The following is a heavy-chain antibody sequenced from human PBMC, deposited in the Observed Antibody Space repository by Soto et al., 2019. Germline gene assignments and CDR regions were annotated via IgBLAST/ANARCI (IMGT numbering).Heavy chain of an antibody. V-gene: IGHV4-39*01. CDR1: GGSSSSSSYY. J-gene: IGHJ4*02. CDR3: ARLIHCKTTSCYFDY. Sequence: SETLSLTCTVSGGSSSSSSYYWAWVRQPPGKGLEWIGSVYYSGTTYYNPSLKSRVTISEDTSKNQFSLRLSSVTAADTAVFYCARLIHCKTTSCYFDYWGPGTLVTVSS. D-gene: IGHD2-2*01. CDR2: VYYSGTT.